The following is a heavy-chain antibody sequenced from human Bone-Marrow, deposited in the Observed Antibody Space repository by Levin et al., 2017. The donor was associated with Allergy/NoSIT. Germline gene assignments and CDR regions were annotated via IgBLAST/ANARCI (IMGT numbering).Heavy chain of an antibody. Sequence: SETLSLTCDVYGGSLSGYSWSWIRQTPGKGLEWIGEIQHSGNTNYNPSLKSRVTVSADKSKNQISLKLTSVTAADTAVYYCARGLGMLLYFGGPRAFDYWGQGTLVTVSS. CDR1: GGSLSGYS. J-gene: IGHJ4*02. V-gene: IGHV4-34*01. CDR2: IQHSGNT. D-gene: IGHD3-10*01. CDR3: ARGLGMLLYFGGPRAFDY.